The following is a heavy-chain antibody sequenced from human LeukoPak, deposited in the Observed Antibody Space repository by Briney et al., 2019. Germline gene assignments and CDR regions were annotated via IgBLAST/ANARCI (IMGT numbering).Heavy chain of an antibody. CDR2: IYPGDSDT. CDR3: ARREDHCSSTSCYNLFDY. J-gene: IGHJ4*02. CDR1: GYSFTSYW. D-gene: IGHD2-2*02. Sequence: GESLKISCKGSGYSFTSYWIGWVRQMPGKGLEWMGIIYPGDSDTRYSPSFQGQVTISADKSISTAYLQWSSLKASDTAMYYCARREDHCSSTSCYNLFDYWGQGTLVTVSS. V-gene: IGHV5-51*01.